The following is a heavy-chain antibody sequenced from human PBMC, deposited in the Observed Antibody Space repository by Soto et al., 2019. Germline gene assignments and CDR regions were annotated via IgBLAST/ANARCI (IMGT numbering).Heavy chain of an antibody. Sequence: QVQVVQSGAEVKKPGSSVKVSCKASGGTFSTAAISWVRQAPGQGLEWMGGIMPIFRTADYAQKFQGRVTITADESTSPAYLALSSMRSEDTAVYYCARDKDRPQLGGNYYYIMDVWGQGTTVTVSS. V-gene: IGHV1-69*12. CDR2: IMPIFRTA. CDR3: ARDKDRPQLGGNYYYIMDV. J-gene: IGHJ6*02. D-gene: IGHD3-3*02. CDR1: GGTFSTAA.